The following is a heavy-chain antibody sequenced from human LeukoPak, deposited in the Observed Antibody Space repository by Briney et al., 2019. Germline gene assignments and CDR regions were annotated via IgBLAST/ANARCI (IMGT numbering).Heavy chain of an antibody. CDR3: AKAASASPRGHHGMDV. CDR1: GFTFSSYT. Sequence: GGSLRLSCSASGFTFSSYTMNWVRQAPGKGLEYVSAITSDGLTTHYADSVKGRITISRDNSSNTLYVHMSSLRKEDTALYYCAKAASASPRGHHGMDVWGQGTTVTVSS. V-gene: IGHV3-64*05. CDR2: ITSDGLTT. D-gene: IGHD3-10*01. J-gene: IGHJ6*02.